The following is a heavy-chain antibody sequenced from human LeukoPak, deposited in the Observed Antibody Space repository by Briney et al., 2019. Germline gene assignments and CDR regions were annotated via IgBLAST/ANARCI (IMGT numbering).Heavy chain of an antibody. J-gene: IGHJ4*02. D-gene: IGHD6-13*01. CDR3: ARGAYSSSWYLFDY. Sequence: GGSLRLSCAASGFTFSTYAMSWVRQASGKGLEWVSVISGSGGTSYYADSVKGRFTISRDNSKNTLYLQMNSLRAEDTAVYYYARGAYSSSWYLFDYWGQGTLVTVSS. CDR2: ISGSGGTS. V-gene: IGHV3-23*01. CDR1: GFTFSTYA.